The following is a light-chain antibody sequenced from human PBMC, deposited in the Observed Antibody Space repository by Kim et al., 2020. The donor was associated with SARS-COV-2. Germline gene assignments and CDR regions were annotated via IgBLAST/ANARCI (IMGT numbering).Light chain of an antibody. J-gene: IGLJ2*01. V-gene: IGLV3-1*01. CDR3: QAWDSTTLL. CDR1: KLGTKY. CDR2: EDT. Sequence: SVSPGQTASITCSGDKLGTKYTCWYQQRPGRSPVLVISEDTKRPSGIPERFSGSNSGNTATLTNTGTLAMDEADYYCQAWDSTTLLFGGGTQLTVL.